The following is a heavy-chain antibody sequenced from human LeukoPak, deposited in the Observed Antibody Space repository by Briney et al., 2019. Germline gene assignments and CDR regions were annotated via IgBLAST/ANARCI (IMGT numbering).Heavy chain of an antibody. CDR2: IYPADSDT. J-gene: IGHJ4*02. V-gene: IGHV5-51*01. Sequence: GESLKISCKGSGYRFTNYWIGWVRRMPGKGLKWMGVIYPADSDTRYNPSFQGQVTISADRSFSTAYLQWSSLKASDTAMYYCARLLSHGYGPNRYFDYWGQGTLVTVSS. D-gene: IGHD5-18*01. CDR3: ARLLSHGYGPNRYFDY. CDR1: GYRFTNYW.